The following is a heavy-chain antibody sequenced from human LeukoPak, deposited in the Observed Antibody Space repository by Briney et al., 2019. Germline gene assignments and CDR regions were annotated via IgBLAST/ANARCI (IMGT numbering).Heavy chain of an antibody. Sequence: KPSETLSLTYTVSGGSISIYYWSWIRQPPGKGLEWIGYNYYSGSTNYNPSLKSRVTISVDTSKNQFSLKLSSVTAADTAVYYCARGYCSGGSCYPTHTDYWGQGTLVTVSS. J-gene: IGHJ4*02. D-gene: IGHD2-15*01. CDR2: NYYSGST. CDR1: GGSISIYY. V-gene: IGHV4-59*01. CDR3: ARGYCSGGSCYPTHTDY.